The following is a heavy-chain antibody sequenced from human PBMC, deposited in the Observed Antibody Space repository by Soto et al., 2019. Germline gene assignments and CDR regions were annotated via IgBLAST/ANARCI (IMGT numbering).Heavy chain of an antibody. CDR3: AKDRYCSGGSCYSEWAFDI. CDR1: GFTISSYA. J-gene: IGHJ3*02. V-gene: IGHV3-23*01. CDR2: ISGSGGST. D-gene: IGHD2-15*01. Sequence: EVQLLESGGGLVQPGGSLRLSCAASGFTISSYAMSGVRQAPGKGLEWVSAISGSGGSTYYADSVKGRFTISRDNSKNTLNLQMNSLRAEDTAVYYCAKDRYCSGGSCYSEWAFDIWGQGTMVTVSS.